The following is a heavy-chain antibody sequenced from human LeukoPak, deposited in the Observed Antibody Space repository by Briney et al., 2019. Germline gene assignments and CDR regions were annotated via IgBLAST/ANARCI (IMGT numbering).Heavy chain of an antibody. CDR2: SAGSGGGGCT. J-gene: IGHJ3*02. V-gene: IGHV3-23*01. Sequence: GGSLRLSCVASGFTFSSYGMNWVRQAPGKVLEWVSSSAGSGGGGCTYYADSVKGPFTISRDSSKNTLFQHMNSLRVEDTAVYYCAKGTTGHCSGATCYPFDMWGQGTVVTVSS. CDR1: GFTFSSYG. CDR3: AKGTTGHCSGATCYPFDM. D-gene: IGHD2-15*01.